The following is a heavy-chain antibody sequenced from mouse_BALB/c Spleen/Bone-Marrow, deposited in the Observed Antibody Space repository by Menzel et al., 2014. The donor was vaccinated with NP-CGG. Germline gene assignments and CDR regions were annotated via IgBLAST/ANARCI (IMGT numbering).Heavy chain of an antibody. J-gene: IGHJ2*01. Sequence: EVQLQQSGAELVKPGASVKLSCTASGFNIKDTYMHWVKQRPEQGLEWIGRIDAANGNAKYDPKFQGKATITADTSSNTAYLQLSSLTSEDTAVYYRARYRLGTYFDFWGQGTTLTVSS. D-gene: IGHD2-14*01. CDR1: GFNIKDTY. V-gene: IGHV14-3*02. CDR2: IDAANGNA. CDR3: ARYRLGTYFDF.